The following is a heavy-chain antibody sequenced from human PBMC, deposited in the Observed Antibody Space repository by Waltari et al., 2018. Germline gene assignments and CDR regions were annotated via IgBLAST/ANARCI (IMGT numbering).Heavy chain of an antibody. CDR3: TKRGSLYYYGMDV. CDR1: GFTFKNSS. V-gene: IGHV3-23*01. Sequence: EVQLLESGGGLVQPGGSLRLSCEASGFTFKNSSIRWARQAPGRGLECVSASSGGGTSTFYADSVKGRFTISRDSSKNTLYLHMNSLRAEDTAIYYCTKRGSLYYYGMDVWGQGTTVTVSS. CDR2: SSGGGTST. D-gene: IGHD3-10*01. J-gene: IGHJ6*02.